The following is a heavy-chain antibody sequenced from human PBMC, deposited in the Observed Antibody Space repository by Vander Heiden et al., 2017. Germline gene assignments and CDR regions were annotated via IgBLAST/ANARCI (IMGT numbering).Heavy chain of an antibody. V-gene: IGHV3-7*01. CDR2: IKQDGSEK. CDR3: AREPEKALWSKSRTEYFDY. J-gene: IGHJ4*02. D-gene: IGHD5-18*01. Sequence: EVQLVASGGGLVQPGGSLRLSCAASGFTFRSYWMGWVRQAPGKGREGVANIKQDGSEKYYVDSVKGRFTISRDNAKNSLYLQMNSLRAEDTAVYYCAREPEKALWSKSRTEYFDYWGQGTLVTVSS. CDR1: GFTFRSYW.